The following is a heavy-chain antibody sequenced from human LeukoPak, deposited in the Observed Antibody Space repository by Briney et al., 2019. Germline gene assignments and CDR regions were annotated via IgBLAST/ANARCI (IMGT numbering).Heavy chain of an antibody. CDR3: ARDPTYCGGDCYSDYYYGMDV. CDR2: IYYREST. J-gene: IGHJ6*02. Sequence: SETLSLTCTVSGGSISSGGYYWSWLRQHPGKGLEGIVYIYYRESTYYNPSLKSRVTISVDTSKNQFSLKLSSVTAADTAVYYCARDPTYCGGDCYSDYYYGMDVWGQGTTVTVSS. D-gene: IGHD2-21*02. V-gene: IGHV4-31*03. CDR1: GGSISSGGYY.